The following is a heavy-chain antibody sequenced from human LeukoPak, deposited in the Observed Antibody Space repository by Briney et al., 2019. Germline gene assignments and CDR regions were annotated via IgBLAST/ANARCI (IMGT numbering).Heavy chain of an antibody. V-gene: IGHV1-69*13. D-gene: IGHD3-10*01. CDR1: GGSFSSHA. Sequence: GASVKLSCKASGGSFSSHAVSWVRQAAGQGLEWMGGIIPMYGTVNYAQKFQGRVTITADESTTAAYMELSSLRSEDTAVYYCASGGFYGSGSYPDYWGQGTLVTVSS. CDR2: IIPMYGTV. J-gene: IGHJ4*02. CDR3: ASGGFYGSGSYPDY.